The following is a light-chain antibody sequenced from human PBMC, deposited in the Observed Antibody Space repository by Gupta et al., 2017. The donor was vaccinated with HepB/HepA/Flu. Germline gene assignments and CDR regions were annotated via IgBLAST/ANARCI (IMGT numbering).Light chain of an antibody. Sequence: QSALTPPRPVSGSPGQSVTISCTGTSSDVGTYNSVSWYQQHPGKAPKLMIVDVSKRPAGPPDRFAASKSGTTALTTISGLEAEDEAYYCRCYYAKNYRLVFGIGTKLTVL. V-gene: IGLV2-11*01. CDR1: SSDVGTYNS. CDR3: CYYAKNYRLV. J-gene: IGLJ1*01. CDR2: DVS.